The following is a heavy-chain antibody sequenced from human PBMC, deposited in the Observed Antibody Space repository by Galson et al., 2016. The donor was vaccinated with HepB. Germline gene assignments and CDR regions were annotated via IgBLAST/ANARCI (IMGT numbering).Heavy chain of an antibody. CDR3: ARDGYNCGLDC. Sequence: SETLSLTCTVSGGSISTYYWNWIRQPPGKGLEWIGCIHYSGDTKSDHSLKSRVTMSLDTSKNQFSLQLSSVTAADTAIYYCARDGYNCGLDCWGQGTLVTVSS. CDR2: IHYSGDT. D-gene: IGHD5-24*01. CDR1: GGSISTYY. V-gene: IGHV4-59*01. J-gene: IGHJ4*02.